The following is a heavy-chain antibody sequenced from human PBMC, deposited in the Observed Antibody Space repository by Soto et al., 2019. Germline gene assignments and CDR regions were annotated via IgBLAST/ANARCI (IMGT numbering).Heavy chain of an antibody. D-gene: IGHD6-6*01. CDR3: ASWYSSSTFPLEYYYYYYGMDV. CDR1: GFTVSSNY. Sequence: PGGSLRLSCAASGFTVSSNYMSWVRQAPGKGLEWVSVIYSGGSTYYADSVKGRFTISRDNSKNTLYLQMNSLRAEDTAVYYCASWYSSSTFPLEYYYYYYGMDVWGQGTTVTVSS. J-gene: IGHJ6*02. CDR2: IYSGGST. V-gene: IGHV3-53*01.